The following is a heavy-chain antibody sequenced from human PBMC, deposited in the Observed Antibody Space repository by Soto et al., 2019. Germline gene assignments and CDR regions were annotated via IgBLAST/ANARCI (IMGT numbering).Heavy chain of an antibody. CDR3: ARGGYYDNSWGKLSHYGLDV. CDR2: ISPYNDYT. CDR1: GYTFIRYG. Sequence: QVQLAQSANEVKKPGASVRVSCKAAGYTFIRYGIAWVRQAPGQGLEWMGWISPYNDYTVYAQKFQGRVSMTADTSTRTVNMNLRCLKSDDTAVYYCARGGYYDNSWGKLSHYGLDVWGQGTSVSVSS. V-gene: IGHV1-18*01. J-gene: IGHJ6*02. D-gene: IGHD3-16*01.